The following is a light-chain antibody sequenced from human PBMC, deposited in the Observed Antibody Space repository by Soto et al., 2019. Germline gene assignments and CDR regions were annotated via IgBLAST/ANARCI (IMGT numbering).Light chain of an antibody. CDR1: QSVSSY. J-gene: IGKJ5*01. CDR2: DAS. CDR3: HQRYDWPIT. Sequence: EIVLTQSPATLSLSPGERATLSCRASQSVSSYLAWYQQKPGRAPRLLIYDASNRATGIPARFSGSGSGTDFTLTISSLEPEDFAVYYCHQRYDWPITFGQGTRLEIK. V-gene: IGKV3-11*01.